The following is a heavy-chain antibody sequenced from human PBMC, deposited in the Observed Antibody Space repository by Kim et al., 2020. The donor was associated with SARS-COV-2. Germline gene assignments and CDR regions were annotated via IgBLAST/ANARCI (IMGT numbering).Heavy chain of an antibody. D-gene: IGHD6-13*01. Sequence: SETLSLTCTVSGGSISSSSYYWGWIRQPPGKGLEWIGSIYYSGSTYYNPSLKSRVTISVDTSKNQFSLKLSSVTAADTAVYYCARHEEQQTFFDYWGQGTLVTVSS. CDR2: IYYSGST. V-gene: IGHV4-39*01. CDR1: GGSISSSSYY. CDR3: ARHEEQQTFFDY. J-gene: IGHJ4*02.